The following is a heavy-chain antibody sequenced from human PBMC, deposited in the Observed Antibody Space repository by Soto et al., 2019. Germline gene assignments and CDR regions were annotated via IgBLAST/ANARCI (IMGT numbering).Heavy chain of an antibody. CDR2: IYHSGST. CDR3: ARVTDQHYYDSSGPNFDY. CDR1: GGSISSSNW. V-gene: IGHV4-4*02. D-gene: IGHD3-22*01. Sequence: PSETLSLTCAVSGGSISSSNWWSWVRQPPGKGLEWIGEIYHSGSTNYNPSLKSRVTISVDKSKNQFSLKLSSVTAADTAVYYCARVTDQHYYDSSGPNFDYWGQGTLVTVSS. J-gene: IGHJ4*02.